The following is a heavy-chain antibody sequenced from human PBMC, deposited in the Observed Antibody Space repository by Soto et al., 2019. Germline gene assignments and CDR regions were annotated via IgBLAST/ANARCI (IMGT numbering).Heavy chain of an antibody. J-gene: IGHJ6*02. CDR1: GGSISGYY. CDR2: LYSSANT. D-gene: IGHD1-26*01. Sequence: QVQLQESGPGLVKPSETLSLTCTVSGGSISGYYWTWIRQSPGKGLEWIGYLYSSANTKYNPSLKSRVTISVDTSKNQFSLNLTSVIAADTAVYYCARDLLHGDYYYGMDVWGQGTTVTVSS. CDR3: ARDLLHGDYYYGMDV. V-gene: IGHV4-59*01.